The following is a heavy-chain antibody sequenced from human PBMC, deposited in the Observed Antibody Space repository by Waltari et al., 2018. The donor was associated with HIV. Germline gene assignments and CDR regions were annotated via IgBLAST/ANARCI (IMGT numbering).Heavy chain of an antibody. CDR1: GYNFNPYW. D-gene: IGHD3-22*01. J-gene: IGHJ2*01. CDR2: IFPDDSDT. CDR3: ARRSYYDSSGSYWYFDL. V-gene: IGHV5-51*01. Sequence: GKRSGESLKISCKGSGYNFNPYWIGWVRQMPGKGLEWMGIIFPDDSDTRYSPSFQGQVTISADKSISTAYVQWSSLKASDTAMYFCARRSYYDSSGSYWYFDLWGRGTLVTVSS.